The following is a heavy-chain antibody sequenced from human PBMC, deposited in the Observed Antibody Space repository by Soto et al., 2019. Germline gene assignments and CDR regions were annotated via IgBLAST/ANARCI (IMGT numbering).Heavy chain of an antibody. CDR3: AKTGSGWYFDY. CDR2: ISYDGNNK. CDR1: GFTFISYG. D-gene: IGHD6-19*01. Sequence: ALRLSCAASGFTFISYGIHWVRQAPGKGLEWVALISYDGNNKYYADSVKGRFTISRDNIKNMLYLQMNSLRAEDTAVYYCAKTGSGWYFDYWGQGTLLTVSS. V-gene: IGHV3-30*18. J-gene: IGHJ4*02.